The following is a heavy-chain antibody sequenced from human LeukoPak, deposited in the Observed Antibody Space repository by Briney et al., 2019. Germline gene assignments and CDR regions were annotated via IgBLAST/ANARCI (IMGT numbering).Heavy chain of an antibody. J-gene: IGHJ4*02. CDR3: VRHPLAARSFDY. Sequence: SETRSLTCAVSGYSISSGYYWGWVRQSPGKGLEWIGGIYHTGSTYYNPSLKSRVTISVDTSKNHFSLRLSSVTAADTAVYYCVRHPLAARSFDYWGQGTLVTVSS. CDR1: GYSISSGYY. CDR2: IYHTGST. D-gene: IGHD6-6*01. V-gene: IGHV4-38-2*01.